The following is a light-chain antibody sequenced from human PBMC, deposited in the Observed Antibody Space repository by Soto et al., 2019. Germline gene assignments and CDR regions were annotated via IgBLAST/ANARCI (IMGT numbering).Light chain of an antibody. CDR2: EVS. CDR1: SSDIGDYNF. J-gene: IGLJ2*01. Sequence: QSALTQPASVSGSPGQSITISCTGTSSDIGDYNFVSWYQEHPGKVPKLLIYEVSNRPSGVSYRFSGSKSGNTASLTISGLQADDEADYYCSSYTSSSTLVFGGGTKLTVL. CDR3: SSYTSSSTLV. V-gene: IGLV2-14*01.